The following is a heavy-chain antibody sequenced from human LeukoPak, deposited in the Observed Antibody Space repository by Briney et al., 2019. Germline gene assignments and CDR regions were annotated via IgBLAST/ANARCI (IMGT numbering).Heavy chain of an antibody. CDR1: GYTFTSYA. CDR3: ARGYYDSSGYLPPFDY. D-gene: IGHD3-22*01. Sequence: ASVKVSCKASGYTFTSYAMHWVRQAPGQRLEWMGWINAGNGNTKYSQKFQGRVTITRDTSAGTAYMELSSLRSEDTAVYYCARGYYDSSGYLPPFDYWGQGTLVTVSS. V-gene: IGHV1-3*01. CDR2: INAGNGNT. J-gene: IGHJ4*02.